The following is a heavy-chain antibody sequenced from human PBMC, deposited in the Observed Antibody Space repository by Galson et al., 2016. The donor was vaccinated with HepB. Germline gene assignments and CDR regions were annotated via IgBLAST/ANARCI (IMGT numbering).Heavy chain of an antibody. Sequence: SETLSLTCAVYGGPLSTYLWSWIRQPPGKGLEWIGEINHRGRTNYNPSLKSRLTISVDMFKNQFSLKLSSVAAADTAIYFCASIVGYCSGGKCHFPWGQGTKVTVS. CDR3: ASIVGYCSGGKCHFP. V-gene: IGHV4-34*01. D-gene: IGHD2-15*01. J-gene: IGHJ3*01. CDR1: GGPLSTYL. CDR2: INHRGRT.